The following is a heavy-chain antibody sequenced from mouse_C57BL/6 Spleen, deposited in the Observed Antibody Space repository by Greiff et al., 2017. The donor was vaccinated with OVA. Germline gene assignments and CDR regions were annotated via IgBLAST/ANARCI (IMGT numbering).Heavy chain of an antibody. V-gene: IGHV1-66*01. CDR1: GYSFTSYY. CDR2: LYPGSGNT. D-gene: IGHD4-1*01. Sequence: QVQLQQSGPELVKPGASVKISCKASGYSFTSYYIHWVKQRPGQGLEWIGWLYPGSGNTKYNEKFKGKATLTADTSSSTAYMQLSSLTSEDSAVYYCASSNWENYAMDYWGQGTSVTVSS. CDR3: ASSNWENYAMDY. J-gene: IGHJ4*01.